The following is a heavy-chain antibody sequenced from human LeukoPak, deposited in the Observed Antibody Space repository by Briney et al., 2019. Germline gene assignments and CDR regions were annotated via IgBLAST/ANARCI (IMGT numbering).Heavy chain of an antibody. D-gene: IGHD4-17*01. V-gene: IGHV3-21*01. CDR2: ISSSSSYI. J-gene: IGHJ4*02. CDR1: GFTFSSYS. Sequence: GGSLRLSCAASGFTFSSYSMKWVRQAPGKGLEWVSSISSSSSYIYYADSVKGRFTISRDNAKNSLYLQMNSLRAKDTAVYYCARNAHDYGDYGFDYWGQGTLVTVSS. CDR3: ARNAHDYGDYGFDY.